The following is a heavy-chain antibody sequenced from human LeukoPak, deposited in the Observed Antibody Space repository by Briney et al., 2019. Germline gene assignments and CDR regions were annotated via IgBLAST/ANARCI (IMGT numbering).Heavy chain of an antibody. CDR3: ASFPYYDILTSLPEDY. V-gene: IGHV4-39*01. D-gene: IGHD3-9*01. J-gene: IGHJ4*02. CDR2: IYYSGST. CDR1: GGSISSSSYY. Sequence: SETLSLTCTVSGGSISSSSYYWGWIRQPPGKGLEWIGSIYYSGSTYYNPSLKSRVTISVDTSKNQFSLKLSSVTAADTAVYYCASFPYYDILTSLPEDYWGQGTLVTVSS.